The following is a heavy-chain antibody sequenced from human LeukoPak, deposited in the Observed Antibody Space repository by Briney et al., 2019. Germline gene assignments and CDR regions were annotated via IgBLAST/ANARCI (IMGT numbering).Heavy chain of an antibody. CDR3: ARDHLGSNWFDP. D-gene: IGHD1-26*01. V-gene: IGHV4-59*11. CDR1: GGSIGSHY. CDR2: IYYTGST. Sequence: KPSETLSLTCTISGGSIGSHYWSWIRQSPGKGLEWIGYIYYTGSTNYNPSLKSRVTISVDTSKNQFSLKLTSVTAADTAVYYCARDHLGSNWFDPWGQGTLVTVSS. J-gene: IGHJ5*02.